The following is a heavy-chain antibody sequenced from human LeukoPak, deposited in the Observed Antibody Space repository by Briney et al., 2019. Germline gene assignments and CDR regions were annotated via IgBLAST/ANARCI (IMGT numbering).Heavy chain of an antibody. CDR3: VAMPPFRFDP. D-gene: IGHD2-2*01. CDR1: GDAFSGGSASRIDW. CDR2: IHRSGTA. Sequence: PLETLSLTCAFSGDAFSGGSASRIDWWSWVRQAPGKGLEWIAEIHRSGTAHYSPSLKSRVTISVDTFNEQISLTMTSVSAADTATYYCVAMPPFRFDPWGQGTLVIVSS. J-gene: IGHJ5*02. V-gene: IGHV4-4*02.